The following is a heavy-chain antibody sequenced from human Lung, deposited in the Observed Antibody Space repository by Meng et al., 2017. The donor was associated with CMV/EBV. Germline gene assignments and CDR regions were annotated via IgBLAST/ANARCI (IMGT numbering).Heavy chain of an antibody. CDR3: AKHPIYSYGYLEYNWFDP. V-gene: IGHV3-23*01. Sequence: GESXKISXAATGFAFRNYAMSWVRQAPGKGLEWVSSTSGSGGATYYADSVKARFTISRDNSKNTLYLQLNSLRVEDTAVYYCAKHPIYSYGYLEYNWFDPWGQGTLVTVSS. J-gene: IGHJ5*02. CDR1: GFAFRNYA. D-gene: IGHD5-18*01. CDR2: TSGSGGAT.